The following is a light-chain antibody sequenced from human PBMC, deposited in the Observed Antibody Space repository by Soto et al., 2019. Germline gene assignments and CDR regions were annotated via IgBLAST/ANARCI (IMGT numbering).Light chain of an antibody. CDR1: SSDVGAYNY. Sequence: QSVLTQPASVSGSPGQSITISCTGTSSDVGAYNYVSWYQQHPGKAPKLMIYDVTTRPSGVSDRFSGSKSGITASLTISGLQAEDEADYYCSSYSSSTTWVLGGGTKVTVL. V-gene: IGLV2-14*01. CDR3: SSYSSSTTWV. CDR2: DVT. J-gene: IGLJ3*02.